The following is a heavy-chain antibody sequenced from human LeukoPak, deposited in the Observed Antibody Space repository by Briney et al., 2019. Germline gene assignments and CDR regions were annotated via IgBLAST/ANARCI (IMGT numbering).Heavy chain of an antibody. V-gene: IGHV1-2*02. CDR3: ARASGSNYDFDY. CDR2: INPGSGFT. CDR1: GYTFTGYY. Sequence: GASVKVSCKASGYTFTGYYMHWVRQAPGQGLEWMGLINPGSGFTNYAQKFQGRVTMNRDTSINTAYMELNRLTSDDTAVYYCARASGSNYDFDYWGQGTLVTVSS. J-gene: IGHJ4*02. D-gene: IGHD1-26*01.